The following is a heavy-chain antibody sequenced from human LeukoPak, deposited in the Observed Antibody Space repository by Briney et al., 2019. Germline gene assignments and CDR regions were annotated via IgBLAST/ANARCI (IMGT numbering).Heavy chain of an antibody. CDR1: GGSISSGGYY. CDR3: ARDRGYSSSENAFDI. J-gene: IGHJ3*02. V-gene: IGHV4-30-2*01. CDR2: IYHSGST. D-gene: IGHD6-6*01. Sequence: SETLSLTCTVSGGSISSGGYYWSWIRQPPGKGLEWIGYIYHSGSTYYNPSLKSRVTISVDRSKNQFSLKLSSVTAADTAVYYCARDRGYSSSENAFDIWGQGTMVTVSS.